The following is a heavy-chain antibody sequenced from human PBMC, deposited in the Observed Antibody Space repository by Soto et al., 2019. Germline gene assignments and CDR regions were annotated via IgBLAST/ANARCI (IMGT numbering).Heavy chain of an antibody. CDR3: ARAGSSTRAPFDY. D-gene: IGHD6-6*01. CDR1: GYTFTGYY. V-gene: IGHV1-2*02. Sequence: ASVKVSCKASGYTFTGYYMHWVRQAPGQGLEWMGWINPNSGGTNYAQKFQCRVTMTRDTSISTAYMELSRLRSDDTDVYYCARAGSSTRAPFDYWGQGTLVTVSS. J-gene: IGHJ4*02. CDR2: INPNSGGT.